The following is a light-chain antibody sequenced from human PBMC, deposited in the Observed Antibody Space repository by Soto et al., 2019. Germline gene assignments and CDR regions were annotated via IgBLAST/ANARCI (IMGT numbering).Light chain of an antibody. CDR1: SSDVGGYNY. CDR3: SSYTSSSTYV. Sequence: QSALTQPASVSGSPGQSITISCTGTSSDVGGYNYVSWYQQHPGKAPKLMIYAVRNRPSGVSNRFSGSKSGNTASLTISGLQAEDEADYYCSSYTSSSTYVFGPGTKVTVL. J-gene: IGLJ1*01. V-gene: IGLV2-14*01. CDR2: AVR.